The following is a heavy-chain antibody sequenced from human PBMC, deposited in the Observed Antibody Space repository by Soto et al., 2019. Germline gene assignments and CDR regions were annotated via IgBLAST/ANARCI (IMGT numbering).Heavy chain of an antibody. CDR1: GGSISSSSHY. J-gene: IGHJ4*02. D-gene: IGHD3-22*01. CDR2: IYYSGST. Sequence: SENLSLTCSVSGGSISSSSHYWGWIRQPPGQGLEWIGTIYYSGSTYYSPSLKSRVTISVDTSKNQFSLKLSSVTAADTAVYYCARHCDSIGYYHPRLCDIDYPGQG. V-gene: IGHV4-39*01. CDR3: ARHCDSIGYYHPRLCDIDY.